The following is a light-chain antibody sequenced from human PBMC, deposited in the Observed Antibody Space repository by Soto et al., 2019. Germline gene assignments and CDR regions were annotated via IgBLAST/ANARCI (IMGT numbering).Light chain of an antibody. CDR1: HSVSNF. CDR3: QQHSSWPLT. CDR2: GTS. V-gene: IGKV3-11*01. Sequence: EIVLTQSPASLSLSPGERATLSCRASHSVSNFLAWYQQKPGQAPRLLIYGTSNRATGIPARFSGSGSGTDFTLTSSILEPEDFAVYYCQQHSSWPLTFGGGTKVEIK. J-gene: IGKJ4*01.